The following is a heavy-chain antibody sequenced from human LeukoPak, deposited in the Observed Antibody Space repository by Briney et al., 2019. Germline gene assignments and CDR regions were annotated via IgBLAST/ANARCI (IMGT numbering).Heavy chain of an antibody. D-gene: IGHD5-18*01. J-gene: IGHJ4*02. Sequence: GGSLRLSCAASGFTFSSYGMHWVCQAPGKGLEWVAVIWYDGSNKYYADSVKGRFTISRDNSKNTLYLQMNSLRAEDTAVYYCASDQDTAMVGLDYWGQGTLVTVSS. CDR1: GFTFSSYG. V-gene: IGHV3-33*01. CDR2: IWYDGSNK. CDR3: ASDQDTAMVGLDY.